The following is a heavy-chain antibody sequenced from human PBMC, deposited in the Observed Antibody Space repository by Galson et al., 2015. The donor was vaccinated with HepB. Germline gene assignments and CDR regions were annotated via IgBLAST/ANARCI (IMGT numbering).Heavy chain of an antibody. CDR3: AKLCDGDCLYPPDS. V-gene: IGHV3-74*01. Sequence: SLRLSCAASGFTFNNFSMHWVRQSPGKGLAWVSSISNDGSDTNSADSVKGRFTISRDNAKNTLFLQMNSLRVEDTAVYYCAKLCDGDCLYPPDSWGQGTLVTVSS. J-gene: IGHJ4*02. CDR1: GFTFNNFS. D-gene: IGHD2-21*02. CDR2: ISNDGSDT.